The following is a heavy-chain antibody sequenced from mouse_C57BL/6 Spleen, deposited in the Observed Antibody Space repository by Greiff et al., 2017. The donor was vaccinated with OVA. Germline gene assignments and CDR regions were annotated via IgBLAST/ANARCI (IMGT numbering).Heavy chain of an antibody. V-gene: IGHV1-26*01. J-gene: IGHJ2*01. D-gene: IGHD4-1*01. CDR2: INPNNGGT. CDR1: GYTFTDYY. CDR3: ARSNWDEGY. Sequence: EVQLQQSGPELVKPGASVKISCKASGYTFTDYYMNWVKQSHGKSLEWIGDINPNNGGTSYNQKFKGKATLTVDKSSSTAYMELRSLTSEDSAVYYCARSNWDEGYWGQGTTRTVSS.